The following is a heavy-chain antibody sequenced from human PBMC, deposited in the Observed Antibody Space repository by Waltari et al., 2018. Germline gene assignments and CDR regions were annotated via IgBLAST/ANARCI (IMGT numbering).Heavy chain of an antibody. CDR2: IYYSGST. J-gene: IGHJ4*02. Sequence: TLSLTCTVSGGSISSSNYYWGWIRQPPGKGLEWIGNIYYSGSTYYNPSLKSRVTTYIDTSRNQFSLKLSSVTAADTAVYFCARLDSRSGSYYFDYWGQGTLVTVSS. CDR3: ARLDSRSGSYYFDY. V-gene: IGHV4-39*01. CDR1: GGSISSSNYY. D-gene: IGHD1-26*01.